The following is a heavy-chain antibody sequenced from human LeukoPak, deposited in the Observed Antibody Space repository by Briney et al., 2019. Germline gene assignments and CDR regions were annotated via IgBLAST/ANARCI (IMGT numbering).Heavy chain of an antibody. D-gene: IGHD3-3*01. J-gene: IGHJ4*02. Sequence: ASVKVSCKASGYTFTTYDINWVRQATGQGLELMGWMNPNSGDTGYSQKFQGRLIMTRNTSINTAYMELSSLRSDDTAVYYCARVFGGTEIGFWGQGTLVTVSS. CDR1: GYTFTTYD. CDR3: ARVFGGTEIGF. V-gene: IGHV1-8*01. CDR2: MNPNSGDT.